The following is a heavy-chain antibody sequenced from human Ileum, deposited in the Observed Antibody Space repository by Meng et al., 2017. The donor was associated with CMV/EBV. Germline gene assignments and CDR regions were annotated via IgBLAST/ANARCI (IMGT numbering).Heavy chain of an antibody. CDR1: GYSFNTYG. Sequence: SGYSFNTYGLRWVRQAPGQGLEWMGWISHYNGNRNYAQKVQGRVTMTIDTSTSTAYMELRNLRSDDTAVYYCARAHFFVVSPDWFDPWGQGTLVTVSS. D-gene: IGHD4-23*01. CDR2: ISHYNGNR. CDR3: ARAHFFVVSPDWFDP. V-gene: IGHV1-18*01. J-gene: IGHJ5*02.